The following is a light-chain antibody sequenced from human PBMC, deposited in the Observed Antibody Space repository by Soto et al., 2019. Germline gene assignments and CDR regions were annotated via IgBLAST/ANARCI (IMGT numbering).Light chain of an antibody. V-gene: IGLV1-40*01. CDR1: SSNIAAGFD. CDR3: QSYDSSLNAYV. J-gene: IGLJ1*01. CDR2: GNN. Sequence: QSVLTQPPSVSGAPGQRVTISCTGSSSNIAAGFDVNWYHQVPGTAPKLLVFGNNNRPSGVPDRFSASRSGTSASLAITGLQAVGEADYYCQSYDSSLNAYVFGTGTKVTVL.